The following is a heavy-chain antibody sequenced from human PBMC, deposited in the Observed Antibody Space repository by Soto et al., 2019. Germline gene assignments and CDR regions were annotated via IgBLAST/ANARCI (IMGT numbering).Heavy chain of an antibody. J-gene: IGHJ4*02. Sequence: QVQLQESGPGLVKPSQTLSLTCTVSGGSISSGGYYWSWIRQHPGKGLEWIGYIYYSGSTYYNPSLKSRVTISVDTSKNQFSLKLSSVTAADTAVYYCARVRRDRNTMVRTKGWTNFDYWGQGTLVTVSS. CDR3: ARVRRDRNTMVRTKGWTNFDY. D-gene: IGHD3-10*01. CDR1: GGSISSGGYY. V-gene: IGHV4-31*03. CDR2: IYYSGST.